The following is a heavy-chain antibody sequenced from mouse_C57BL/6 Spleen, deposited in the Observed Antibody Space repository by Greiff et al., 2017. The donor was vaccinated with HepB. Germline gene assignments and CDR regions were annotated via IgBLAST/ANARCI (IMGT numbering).Heavy chain of an antibody. CDR3: ARSQPFAY. V-gene: IGHV1-26*01. J-gene: IGHJ3*01. Sequence: EVQLQQSGPELVKPGASVKISCKASGYTFTDYYMNWVKQSHGKSLEWIGDINPNNGGTSYNQKFKGKATLTVDKSSSTAYMELRSLTSEDSAVYYCARSQPFAYWGQGTLVTVSA. D-gene: IGHD3-2*02. CDR2: INPNNGGT. CDR1: GYTFTDYY.